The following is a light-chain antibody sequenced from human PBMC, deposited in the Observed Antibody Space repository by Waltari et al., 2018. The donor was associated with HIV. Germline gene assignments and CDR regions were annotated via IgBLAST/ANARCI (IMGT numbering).Light chain of an antibody. CDR1: SSDVGKYNL. CDR2: EVS. V-gene: IGLV2-14*02. Sequence: QSALTQPASVSGSRGQSITISCTGTSSDVGKYNLVSWYQQHPGKAPKLIIYEVSNRPSGVSNRFSGSKSGNTASLTISGLQAEDEADYYCTSYTSTTSVIFGGGTRLTV. J-gene: IGLJ2*01. CDR3: TSYTSTTSVI.